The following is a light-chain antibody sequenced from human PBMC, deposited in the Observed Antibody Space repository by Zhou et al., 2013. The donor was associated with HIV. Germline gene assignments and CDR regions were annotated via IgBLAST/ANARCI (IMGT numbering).Light chain of an antibody. CDR3: MQALQTAGS. V-gene: IGKV2-28*01. CDR1: QRLLDSDDGNTY. J-gene: IGKJ2*03. Sequence: EIVMTQTPLSLPVTPGEPASISCTSSQRLLDSDDGNTYLDWYLQKPGQSPQLLIYLGSSRASGVPDRFSGSGSGTDFTLKISRVEAEDVGVYYCMQALQTAGSFGQGTKLEIK. CDR2: LGS.